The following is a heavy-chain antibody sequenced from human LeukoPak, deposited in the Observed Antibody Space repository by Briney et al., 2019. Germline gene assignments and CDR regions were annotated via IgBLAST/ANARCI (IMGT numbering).Heavy chain of an antibody. Sequence: GGSLRLSCAASGFTFSSYWMNWVRQAPGKGLEWVANIKKDGSERYYVDSVKGRFTISRDNTRKSLYLQMNTLRAEDTAVYYCARDLAGPPQEAFDIWGQGTMVTVSS. CDR2: IKKDGSER. CDR3: ARDLAGPPQEAFDI. V-gene: IGHV3-7*01. CDR1: GFTFSSYW. J-gene: IGHJ3*02.